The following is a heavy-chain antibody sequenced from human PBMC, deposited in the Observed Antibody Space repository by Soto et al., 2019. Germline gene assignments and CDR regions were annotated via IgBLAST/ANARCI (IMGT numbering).Heavy chain of an antibody. CDR2: ISYDGSNK. V-gene: IGHV3-30-3*01. J-gene: IGHJ6*02. Sequence: GGSLRLSCAASGFTFSSYAMHWCRQAPGKGLEWVAVISYDGSNKYYADSVKGRFTISRDNSKNTPYLQMNSLRAEDTAVYYCARSPYGSGRSYYYYYGMDVWGQGTTVTVSS. CDR1: GFTFSSYA. CDR3: ARSPYGSGRSYYYYYGMDV. D-gene: IGHD3-10*01.